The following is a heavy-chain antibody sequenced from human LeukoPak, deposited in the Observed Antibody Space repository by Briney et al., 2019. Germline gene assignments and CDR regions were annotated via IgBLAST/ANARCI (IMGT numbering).Heavy chain of an antibody. D-gene: IGHD6-19*01. V-gene: IGHV3-21*01. J-gene: IGHJ4*02. Sequence: GGSLRLSCAASGFTFSSYSMNWVRQAPGKGLEWVSSISSSSSYIYYADSVKGRFTISRDNAKNSLYLQMNSLRAEDTAVYYCARIAVAGSTRGYWGQGTLVTVSS. CDR1: GFTFSSYS. CDR2: ISSSSSYI. CDR3: ARIAVAGSTRGY.